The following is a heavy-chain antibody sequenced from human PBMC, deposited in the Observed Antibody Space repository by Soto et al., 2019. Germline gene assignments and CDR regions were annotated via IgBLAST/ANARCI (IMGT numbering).Heavy chain of an antibody. J-gene: IGHJ2*01. CDR3: AKKGSPSGDLSNWYFDL. V-gene: IGHV3-23*01. CDR1: GFAFRSYA. Sequence: LRPTLSATGFAFRSYAMCWVRRGPVKGLEWISTIIGSGGSAYYEGSVKCRFTITRDNSKNSLYLQMDSLSDDDTAVYFCAKKGSPSGDLSNWYFDLWGRGTLLTVSS. D-gene: IGHD7-27*01. CDR2: IIGSGGSA.